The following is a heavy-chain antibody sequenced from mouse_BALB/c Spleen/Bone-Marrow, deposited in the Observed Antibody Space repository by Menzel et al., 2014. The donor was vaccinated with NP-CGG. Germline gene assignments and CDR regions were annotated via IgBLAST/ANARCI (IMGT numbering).Heavy chain of an antibody. Sequence: VKLQESGPGLVQPSRSLSITCTVSGVSLTSYAVHWVRQSPGKGLEWLGVIWSGGSTDYNAAFISRLSISKDNSKSQVFFKMNSLQANDTAIYYCARNVYYYGSSPMDYWGQGTSVTVSS. V-gene: IGHV2-2*02. D-gene: IGHD1-1*01. CDR3: ARNVYYYGSSPMDY. CDR2: IWSGGST. CDR1: GVSLTSYA. J-gene: IGHJ4*01.